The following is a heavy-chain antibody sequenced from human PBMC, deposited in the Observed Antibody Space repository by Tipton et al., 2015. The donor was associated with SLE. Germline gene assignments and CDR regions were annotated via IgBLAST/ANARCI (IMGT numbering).Heavy chain of an antibody. V-gene: IGHV4-34*01. Sequence: TLSLTCTVSGGSISGYYWSWIRQPPGKGLEWIGEINHSGSTNYNPSLKSRVTISVDTSKNQFSLKLSSVTAADTAVYYCARFIAVAGIAEYFQHWGQGTLVTVSS. CDR3: ARFIAVAGIAEYFQH. CDR2: INHSGST. J-gene: IGHJ1*01. D-gene: IGHD6-19*01. CDR1: GGSISGYY.